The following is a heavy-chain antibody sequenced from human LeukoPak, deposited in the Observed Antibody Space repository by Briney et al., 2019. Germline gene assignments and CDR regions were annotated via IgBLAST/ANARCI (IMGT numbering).Heavy chain of an antibody. Sequence: GGSLRLSCAASGFTFSSYWMGWFRQAPGRGLEWVANIKEDGSEKNYVDSVKGRFSISRDNAENSLYLQMNSLRVEDTAMYYCARVGAGGGNYFHSYYDRWGQGTLVTVSS. J-gene: IGHJ4*02. V-gene: IGHV3-7*01. CDR1: GFTFSSYW. D-gene: IGHD2/OR15-2a*01. CDR3: ARVGAGGGNYFHSYYDR. CDR2: IKEDGSEK.